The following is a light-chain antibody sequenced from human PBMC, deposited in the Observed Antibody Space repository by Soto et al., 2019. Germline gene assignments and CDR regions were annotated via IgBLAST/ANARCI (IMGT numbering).Light chain of an antibody. Sequence: QSVLTQSPSASASLGASVKLTCTLSSGYSTYAIAWHQQQSEKGPRFLMKINYDGTHSKGDGFFDRFSGSSSGAERHLTIPRLQSEDEADYYCQSLGTGIQVFGGGTKLTVL. CDR3: QSLGTGIQV. CDR2: INYDGTH. CDR1: SGYSTYA. V-gene: IGLV4-69*01. J-gene: IGLJ3*02.